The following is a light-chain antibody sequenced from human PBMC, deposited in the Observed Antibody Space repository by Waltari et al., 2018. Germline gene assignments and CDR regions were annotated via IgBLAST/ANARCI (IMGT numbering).Light chain of an antibody. V-gene: IGKV3-11*01. CDR3: QQRPFT. CDR2: GAS. J-gene: IGKJ3*01. CDR1: QSIANY. Sequence: EIVLTQSPATLSLSPGERATLSCRASQSIANYLAWYQHKPGQAPRLLIYGASKSATGIPARFSGSGSGTDFTLTISSLEPEDFAVYYCQQRPFTVGPGTKVDLK.